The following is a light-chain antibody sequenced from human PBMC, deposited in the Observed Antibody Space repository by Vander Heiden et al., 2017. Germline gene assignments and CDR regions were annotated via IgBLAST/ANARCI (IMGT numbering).Light chain of an antibody. J-gene: IGKJ2*01. CDR2: GAA. CDR1: QIITTTS. Sequence: VMTQSPDTLSSSPGERATLPCRASQIITTTSLVWYQQIPGQAPRLLIDGAASRAAGTPDRFSGSGSGTDFTLTINGVEPEDFAVYYCQRKGSSPGMYTFGQGTKLEIK. CDR3: QRKGSSPGMYT. V-gene: IGKV3-20*01.